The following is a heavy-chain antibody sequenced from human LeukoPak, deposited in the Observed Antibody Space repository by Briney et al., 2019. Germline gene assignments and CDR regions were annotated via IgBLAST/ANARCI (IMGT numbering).Heavy chain of an antibody. Sequence: ASVKVSCKASGGTFSSYAISWVRQAPGQGLEWMGRIIPIFGTANYAQKFQGRVTITTDESTSTAYMELSSLRSEDTAVYYCESGVLRTNAFDIWGQGTMVTVSS. V-gene: IGHV1-69*05. CDR1: GGTFSSYA. CDR2: IIPIFGTA. J-gene: IGHJ3*02. CDR3: ESGVLRTNAFDI. D-gene: IGHD2/OR15-2a*01.